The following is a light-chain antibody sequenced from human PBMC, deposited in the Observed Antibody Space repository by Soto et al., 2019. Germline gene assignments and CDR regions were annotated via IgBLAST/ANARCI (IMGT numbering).Light chain of an antibody. CDR3: CSFAGSSPWV. Sequence: QSALTQPASVSGSPGQSITISCTGTSSDVGSYNLVSWYQHHPGKAPKLMIYEGSKRPSGVSNRFSGSKSGNTASLTISGLPGEDEAAYYCCSFAGSSPWVFGGGTKLTVL. V-gene: IGLV2-23*01. CDR2: EGS. J-gene: IGLJ3*02. CDR1: SSDVGSYNL.